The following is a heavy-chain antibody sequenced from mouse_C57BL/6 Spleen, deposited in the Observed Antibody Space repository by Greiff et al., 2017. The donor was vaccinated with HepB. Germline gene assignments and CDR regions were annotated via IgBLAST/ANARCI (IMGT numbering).Heavy chain of an antibody. D-gene: IGHD1-1*01. V-gene: IGHV1-80*01. J-gene: IGHJ3*01. CDR3: ASYYYGSSPAWFAY. CDR2: IYPGDGDT. Sequence: VHLVESGAELVKPGASVKISCKASGYAFSSYWMNWVKQRPGKGLEWIGQIYPGDGDTNYNGKFKGKATLTADKSSSTAYMQLSSLTSEDSAVYFCASYYYGSSPAWFAYWGQGTLVTVSA. CDR1: GYAFSSYW.